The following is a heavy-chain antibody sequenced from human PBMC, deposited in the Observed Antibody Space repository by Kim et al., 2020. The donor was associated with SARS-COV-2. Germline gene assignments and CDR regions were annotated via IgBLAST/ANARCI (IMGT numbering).Heavy chain of an antibody. Sequence: GGSLRLSCAASGFTFSSYGMHWVRQAPGKGLEWVAVISYDGSNKYYADSVKGRFTISRDNSKNTLYLQMNSLRAEDTAVYYCAKDYYDSSGYFYYYYYGMDVWGQGTTVTVSS. CDR3: AKDYYDSSGYFYYYYYGMDV. CDR2: ISYDGSNK. D-gene: IGHD3-22*01. J-gene: IGHJ6*02. CDR1: GFTFSSYG. V-gene: IGHV3-30*18.